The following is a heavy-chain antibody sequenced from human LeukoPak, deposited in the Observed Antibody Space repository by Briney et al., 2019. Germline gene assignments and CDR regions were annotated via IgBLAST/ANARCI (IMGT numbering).Heavy chain of an antibody. D-gene: IGHD1-7*01. CDR2: ISSNSSYI. CDR3: AREVATGTVVDY. Sequence: PGGSLRLSCAASGFTFSSYSMKWVRQAPGKGLEWVSSISSNSSYIYYADSVKGRFTISRDNAKNSLYLQMNSLRAEDTAVYYCAREVATGTVVDYWGQGTLVTVSS. J-gene: IGHJ4*02. V-gene: IGHV3-21*01. CDR1: GFTFSSYS.